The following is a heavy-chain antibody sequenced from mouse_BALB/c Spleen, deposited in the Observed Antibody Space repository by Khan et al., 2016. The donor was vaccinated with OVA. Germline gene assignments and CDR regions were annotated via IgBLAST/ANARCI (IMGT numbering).Heavy chain of an antibody. J-gene: IGHJ4*01. CDR1: GYTFTTNG. V-gene: IGHV9-3-1*01. Sequence: QIQLVQSGPELKKPGETVKISCKASGYTFTTNGMNWVKQAPGKGLKWMGWITPYTGQPIYSDDFKGRFTFSLDTSANTAYLQINNLKNEDTATYFCARVGYNGTMDYRGQGTSGTVSS. CDR3: ARVGYNGTMDY. CDR2: ITPYTGQP. D-gene: IGHD2-14*01.